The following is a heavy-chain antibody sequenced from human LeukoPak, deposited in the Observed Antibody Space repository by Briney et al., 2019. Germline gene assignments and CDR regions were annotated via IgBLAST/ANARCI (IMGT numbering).Heavy chain of an antibody. V-gene: IGHV3-9*01. Sequence: GRSLRLSCAASGFTFDDYAIHWVRQAPGKGLEWVSGISWNSGSIGYADSVKGRFTISRDNAKNSLYLQMNSLRAEDTALYYCAKDRLRFSVMVAATFDYWGQGTLVTVSS. D-gene: IGHD2-15*01. J-gene: IGHJ4*02. CDR2: ISWNSGSI. CDR3: AKDRLRFSVMVAATFDY. CDR1: GFTFDDYA.